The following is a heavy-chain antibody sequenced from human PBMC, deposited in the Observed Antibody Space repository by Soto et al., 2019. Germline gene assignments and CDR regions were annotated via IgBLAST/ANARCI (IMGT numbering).Heavy chain of an antibody. CDR1: GASISSYY. Sequence: LSLTCTVSGASISSYYWGWIRQPPGKGLEWIGYISNSGTTNYNPSLNSRVTISVDTSKNQFSLKLSSVTAADTAVYYCARAGGLGAVAVDYWGQGTLVTVSS. D-gene: IGHD6-19*01. CDR2: ISNSGTT. CDR3: ARAGGLGAVAVDY. J-gene: IGHJ4*02. V-gene: IGHV4-59*01.